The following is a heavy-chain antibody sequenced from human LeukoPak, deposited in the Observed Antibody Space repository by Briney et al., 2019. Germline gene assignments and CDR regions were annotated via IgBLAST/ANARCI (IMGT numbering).Heavy chain of an antibody. Sequence: GASVKVSCKASGYTFTGYYMHWVRQAPGQGLEWMGWINPNSGGTNYAQKFQGRVTMTRDTSINTAYMELSSLRSEDTAVYYCATASTVTTERGSVVRAFDIWGQGTMVTVSS. V-gene: IGHV1-2*02. CDR3: ATASTVTTERGSVVRAFDI. CDR1: GYTFTGYY. D-gene: IGHD4-17*01. CDR2: INPNSGGT. J-gene: IGHJ3*02.